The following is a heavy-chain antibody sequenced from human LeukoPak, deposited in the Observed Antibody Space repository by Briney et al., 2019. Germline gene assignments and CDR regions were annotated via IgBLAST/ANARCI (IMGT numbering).Heavy chain of an antibody. V-gene: IGHV4-61*02. CDR3: ARHGYSSSWYRPSLDY. CDR2: IYTSGST. Sequence: PSETLSLTCTVSGGSISSGTYYWSWIRQPAGKGLEWIGRIYTSGSTNYSPSLKSRVTISVDTSKNQFSLKLSSVTAADTAVYYCARHGYSSSWYRPSLDYWGQGTLVTVSS. CDR1: GGSISSGTYY. J-gene: IGHJ4*02. D-gene: IGHD6-13*01.